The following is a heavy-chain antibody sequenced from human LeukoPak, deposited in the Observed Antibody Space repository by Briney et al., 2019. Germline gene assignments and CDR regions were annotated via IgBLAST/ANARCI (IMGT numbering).Heavy chain of an antibody. Sequence: GGSXRLSCAASGFTFSSYSMNWVRQAPGKGLEWVSYISSSSSTIYYADSVKGRFTISRDNAKNSLYLQMNSLRAEDTAVYYCARGLGVDYWGQGTLVTVSS. CDR3: ARGLGVDY. J-gene: IGHJ4*02. D-gene: IGHD6-6*01. V-gene: IGHV3-48*01. CDR2: ISSSSSTI. CDR1: GFTFSSYS.